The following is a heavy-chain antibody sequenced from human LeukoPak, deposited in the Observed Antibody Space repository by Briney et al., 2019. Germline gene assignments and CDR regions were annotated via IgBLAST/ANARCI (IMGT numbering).Heavy chain of an antibody. J-gene: IGHJ4*02. CDR1: GFIFSNYA. CDR2: FSGNGGPT. V-gene: IGHV3-23*01. Sequence: PGGSLRLSCAASGFIFSNYAMGWVRQTPGKGLEWVSAFSGNGGPTYYADSVKGRFTISRDNSKNTLYLQMNSLRAEDAAVYYCAKDRQTGNHYYFDSWGQGTLVAVSS. CDR3: AKDRQTGNHYYFDS. D-gene: IGHD1-14*01.